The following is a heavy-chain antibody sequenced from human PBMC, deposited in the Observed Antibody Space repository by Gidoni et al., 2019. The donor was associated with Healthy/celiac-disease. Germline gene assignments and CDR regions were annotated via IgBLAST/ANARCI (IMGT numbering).Heavy chain of an antibody. CDR2: IGTTDDT. CDR3: ARGGLIVGATSKEGGWFDP. D-gene: IGHD1-26*01. Sequence: EVQLVESGGGLVQTGGSLRLSCAASGFTSSSYDRHWVRQATGKGVEGVSAIGTTDDTYYPGSVKGRFTISRENAKNSLYLQMNSLRAGDTAVYYCARGGLIVGATSKEGGWFDPWGQGTLVTVSS. V-gene: IGHV3-13*01. J-gene: IGHJ5*02. CDR1: GFTSSSYD.